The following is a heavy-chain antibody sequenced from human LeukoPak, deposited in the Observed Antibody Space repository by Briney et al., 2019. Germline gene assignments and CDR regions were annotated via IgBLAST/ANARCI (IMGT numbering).Heavy chain of an antibody. CDR2: INPNSGNT. D-gene: IGHD3-10*01. CDR3: AREAGGSGSTDAFDI. CDR1: GYTFTGYY. V-gene: IGHV1-8*03. Sequence: VASVKVSCKASGYTFTGYYMHWVRQAPGQGLEWMGWINPNSGNTGYAQKFQGRVTITRNTSISTAYMELSSLRSEDTAVYYCAREAGGSGSTDAFDIWGQGTMVTVSS. J-gene: IGHJ3*02.